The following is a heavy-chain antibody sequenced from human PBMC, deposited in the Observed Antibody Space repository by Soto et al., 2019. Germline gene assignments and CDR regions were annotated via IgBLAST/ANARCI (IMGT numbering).Heavy chain of an antibody. CDR2: IYYSGST. J-gene: IGHJ6*02. CDR3: ARYCPAVARYYYYGMDV. CDR1: GGSISSSSYY. Sequence: SETLSLTCTVSGGSISSSSYYWGWIRQPPGKGLEWIGSIYYSGSTYYNPSLKSRVTISVDTSKNQFSLKLSSVTAADTAVYYCARYCPAVARYYYYGMDVWGQGTTVTVSS. D-gene: IGHD2-15*01. V-gene: IGHV4-39*01.